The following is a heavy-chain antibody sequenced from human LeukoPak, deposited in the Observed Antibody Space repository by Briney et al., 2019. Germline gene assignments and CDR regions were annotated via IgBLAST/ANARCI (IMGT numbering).Heavy chain of an antibody. CDR3: ATRIAAAGKGYYYYMGV. CDR1: GGTFSSYA. D-gene: IGHD6-13*01. CDR2: IIPIFGTA. Sequence: SVKVSCKASGGTFSSYAISWVRQAPGQGLEWMGGIIPIFGTANYAQKFQGRVTITADKSTSTAYMELSSLRSEDTAVYYCATRIAAAGKGYYYYMGVWGKGTTVTVSS. J-gene: IGHJ6*03. V-gene: IGHV1-69*06.